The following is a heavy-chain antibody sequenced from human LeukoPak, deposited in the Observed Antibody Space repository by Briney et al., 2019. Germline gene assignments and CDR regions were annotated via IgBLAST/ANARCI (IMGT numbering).Heavy chain of an antibody. CDR2: VYHSGST. D-gene: IGHD1-1*01. Sequence: SGTLSLTCAVFGGSIISSDWWSWVRQSPEKGLEWIGDVYHSGSTNYNPSVKSRVTISVDKSRNQFSLRLSSVTAADTAVYYCVSRRPWFDPWGQGALVTVSS. CDR3: VSRRPWFDP. J-gene: IGHJ5*02. V-gene: IGHV4-4*02. CDR1: GGSIISSDW.